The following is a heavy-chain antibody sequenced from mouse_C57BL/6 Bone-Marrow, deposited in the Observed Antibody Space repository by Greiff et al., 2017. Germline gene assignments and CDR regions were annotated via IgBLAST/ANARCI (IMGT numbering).Heavy chain of an antibody. D-gene: IGHD1-1*01. Sequence: EVHLVESGGGLVQPGGSLKLSCAASGFTFSDYGMAWVRQAPRKGPEWVAFISNLAYSIYYADTVTGRFTISRENDKNTLYLEMSSLRSEDTAMYYCARTDYYGSSPYYAMDYWGQGTSVTVSS. J-gene: IGHJ4*01. CDR1: GFTFSDYG. V-gene: IGHV5-15*01. CDR3: ARTDYYGSSPYYAMDY. CDR2: ISNLAYSI.